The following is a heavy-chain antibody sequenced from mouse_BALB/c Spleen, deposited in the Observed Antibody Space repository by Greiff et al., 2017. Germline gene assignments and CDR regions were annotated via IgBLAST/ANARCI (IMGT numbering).Heavy chain of an antibody. CDR2: IWSGGST. Sequence: VQLVESGPGLVQPSQSLSITCTVSGFSLTSYGVHWVRQSPGKGLEWLGVIWSGGSTDYNAAFISRLSISKDNSKSQVFFKMNSLQANDTAIYYCARTYYGNYENAMDYWGQGTSVTVSS. D-gene: IGHD2-10*01. V-gene: IGHV2-2*02. CDR1: GFSLTSYG. CDR3: ARTYYGNYENAMDY. J-gene: IGHJ4*01.